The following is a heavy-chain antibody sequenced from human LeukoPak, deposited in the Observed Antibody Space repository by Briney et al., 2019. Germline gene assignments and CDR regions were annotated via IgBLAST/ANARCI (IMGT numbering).Heavy chain of an antibody. CDR1: GFTFSSYS. Sequence: GGSLRLSCAASGFTFSSYSMNWVRQAPGKGLEWVSSISSSSYIYYAVSVKGRFTISRDNAKNSLYLQMNSLRAEDTAVYYCASYCSGGSCYLDYWGQGTLVTVSS. J-gene: IGHJ4*02. V-gene: IGHV3-21*01. D-gene: IGHD2-15*01. CDR2: ISSSSYI. CDR3: ASYCSGGSCYLDY.